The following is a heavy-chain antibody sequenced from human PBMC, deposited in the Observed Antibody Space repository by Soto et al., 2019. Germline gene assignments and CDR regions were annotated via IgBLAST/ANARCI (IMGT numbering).Heavy chain of an antibody. CDR1: GFPFSAYA. CDR3: AKGHCGVDCYSLDS. CDR2: MTGTGGFS. V-gene: IGHV3-23*01. Sequence: EVRLSESGRNVVQSGGSLRLSCSASGFPFSAYAMHWVRQAPGKGPEWVSGMTGTGGFSYYAESVKGRSTISRDNSENTLYLQMDSLTTDDTAIYYCAKGHCGVDCYSLDSWGQGILVTVSA. D-gene: IGHD2-21*02. J-gene: IGHJ4*02.